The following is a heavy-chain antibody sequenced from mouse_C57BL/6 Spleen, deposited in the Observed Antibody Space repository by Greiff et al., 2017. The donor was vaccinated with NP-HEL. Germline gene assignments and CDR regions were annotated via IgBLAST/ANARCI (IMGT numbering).Heavy chain of an antibody. J-gene: IGHJ3*01. CDR2: INPSNGGT. CDR1: GYTFTSYW. D-gene: IGHD1-1*01. V-gene: IGHV1-53*01. Sequence: QVQLQQPGTELVKPGASVKLSCKASGYTFTSYWMHWVKQRPGQGLEWIGNINPSNGGTNYNEKFKSKATLTVDKSSSTAYMQLSSLTSEDSAVYYCARPPYYYGSREAWFAYWGQGTLVTVSA. CDR3: ARPPYYYGSREAWFAY.